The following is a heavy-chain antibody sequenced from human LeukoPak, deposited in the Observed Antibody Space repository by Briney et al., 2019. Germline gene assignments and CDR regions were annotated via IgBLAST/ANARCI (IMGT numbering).Heavy chain of an antibody. CDR2: IYPGDSDT. J-gene: IGHJ5*02. CDR1: GYSFTSYW. V-gene: IGHV5-51*01. Sequence: GESLKISCKVSGYSFTSYWIGWVRQMPGKGLEWMGIIYPGDSDTRYSPSFQGQVTISADKSISTAYLQWSSLKASDTAMYYCARVGDSGSYNNWFDPWGQGTLVTVSS. D-gene: IGHD1-26*01. CDR3: ARVGDSGSYNNWFDP.